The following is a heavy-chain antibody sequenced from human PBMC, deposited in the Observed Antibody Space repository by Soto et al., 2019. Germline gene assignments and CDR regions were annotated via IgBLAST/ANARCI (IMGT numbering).Heavy chain of an antibody. Sequence: SETLSLTCTVSGGSVSSGSYYWSWIRQPPGKGLEWIGYIYYSGSTYYNPSLKSRVTISVDTSKNQFSLKLSSVTAADTAVYYCARDMGTQNSRHFDYWGQGTLVTVSS. J-gene: IGHJ4*02. CDR2: IYYSGST. CDR3: ARDMGTQNSRHFDY. V-gene: IGHV4-61*01. D-gene: IGHD5-18*01. CDR1: GGSVSSGSYY.